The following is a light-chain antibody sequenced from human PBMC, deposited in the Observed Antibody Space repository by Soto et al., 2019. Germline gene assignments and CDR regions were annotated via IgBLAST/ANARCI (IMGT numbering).Light chain of an antibody. J-gene: IGLJ1*01. CDR3: SSYTSSSSYV. CDR2: DVS. Sequence: QSALTQPASVSGSPGQSITISCTGTSSDVGGYNYVSWYQQHPGKAHKLMIYDVSNRPSGVSNRFSGSKSGNTASLTISGLQAEDEADYYCSSYTSSSSYVFATGTKVTVL. CDR1: SSDVGGYNY. V-gene: IGLV2-14*01.